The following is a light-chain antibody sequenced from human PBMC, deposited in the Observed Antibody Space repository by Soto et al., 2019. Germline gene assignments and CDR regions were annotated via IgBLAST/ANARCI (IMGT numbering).Light chain of an antibody. CDR3: QLYNSSMWK. V-gene: IGKV3-20*01. CDR1: QSVTSSY. J-gene: IGKJ1*01. CDR2: DAS. Sequence: EIVLTQSPGTLSLSPGDRATLSCRTSQSVTSSYVAWYQQRPGQAPRLVIYDASSRAAGIPDRFSGSGSGTDFTLAISGLEPEDFAVYYCQLYNSSMWKFGQGTKVDI.